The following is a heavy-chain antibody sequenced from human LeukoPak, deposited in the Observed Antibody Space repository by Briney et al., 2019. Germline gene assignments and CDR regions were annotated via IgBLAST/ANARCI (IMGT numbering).Heavy chain of an antibody. V-gene: IGHV3-23*01. J-gene: IGHJ6*02. CDR1: GFTFSSYA. CDR2: ISGSGGST. D-gene: IGHD2-15*01. Sequence: GGSLRLSCAASGFTFSSYAMSWVRQAPGKGLEWVSAISGSGGSTYYADSVKGRFTTSRDNSKNTLYLQMNSLRAEDTAVYYCAKDPGCSGGSCYLYYYYGMDVWGQGTTVTVSS. CDR3: AKDPGCSGGSCYLYYYYGMDV.